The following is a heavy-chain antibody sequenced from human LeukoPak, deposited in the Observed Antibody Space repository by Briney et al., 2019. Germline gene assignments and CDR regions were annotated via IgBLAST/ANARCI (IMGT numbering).Heavy chain of an antibody. Sequence: SETLSLTCTVSGGSISSSSYYWGWIRQPPGKGLEWIVSMSYSGHTYYNPSLKSRVTTSIDTSKNQLSLNLKSVTAADTAVYYCARVRDVDDFDSWGHGTLVTVSS. CDR2: MSYSGHT. D-gene: IGHD3-10*01. CDR3: ARVRDVDDFDS. J-gene: IGHJ4*01. V-gene: IGHV4-39*07. CDR1: GGSISSSSYY.